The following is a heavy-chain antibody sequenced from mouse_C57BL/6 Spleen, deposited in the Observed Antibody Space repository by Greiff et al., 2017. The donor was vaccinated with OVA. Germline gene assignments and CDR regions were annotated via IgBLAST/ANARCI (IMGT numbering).Heavy chain of an antibody. CDR2: INPSNGGT. J-gene: IGHJ3*01. V-gene: IGHV1-53*01. CDR1: GYTFTSYW. D-gene: IGHD2-2*01. Sequence: VQLQQPGTELVKPGASVKLSCKASGYTFTSYWMHWVKQRPGQGLEWIGNINPSNGGTNYNEKFKSKATLTVDKSSSTAYMQLSSLTSEDSAVDYCARGGTTMVTSFAYWGQGTLVTVSA. CDR3: ARGGTTMVTSFAY.